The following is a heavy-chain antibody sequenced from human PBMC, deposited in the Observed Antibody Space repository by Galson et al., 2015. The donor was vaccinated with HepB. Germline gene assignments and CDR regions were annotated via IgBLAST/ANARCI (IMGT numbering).Heavy chain of an antibody. V-gene: IGHV4-61*02. CDR2: IYTSGST. CDR1: GGSISSGSYY. J-gene: IGHJ4*02. Sequence: TLSLTCTVSGGSISSGSYYWSWIRQPAGKGLEWIGRIYTSGSTNYNPSLKSRVTMSVDTSKNQFSLKLSSVTAADTAVYYCGAYCGGDCYSEVDYWGQGTLVTVSS. D-gene: IGHD2-21*01. CDR3: GAYCGGDCYSEVDY.